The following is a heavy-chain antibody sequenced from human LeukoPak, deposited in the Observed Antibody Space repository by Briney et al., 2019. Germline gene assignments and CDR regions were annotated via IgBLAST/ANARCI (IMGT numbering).Heavy chain of an antibody. D-gene: IGHD5-24*01. J-gene: IGHJ4*02. CDR2: IYNSGST. V-gene: IGHV3-53*01. Sequence: GGSLRLSCAASGLTVSSNYMSWIRQAPGKGLEWVSLIYNSGSTYYGDSVKGRFTISRDNSKNTLYLQMNSLTAEDTAVYYCARTFVSADGYKVGYFDNWGQGTLVTVSS. CDR3: ARTFVSADGYKVGYFDN. CDR1: GLTVSSNY.